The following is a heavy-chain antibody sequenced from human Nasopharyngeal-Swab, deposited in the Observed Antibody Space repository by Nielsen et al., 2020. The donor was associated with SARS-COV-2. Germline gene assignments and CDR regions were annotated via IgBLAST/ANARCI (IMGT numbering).Heavy chain of an antibody. D-gene: IGHD3-3*01. CDR1: GFTFNNYN. CDR3: ARDGLDYDFWSAYFMDV. J-gene: IGHJ6*02. V-gene: IGHV3-21*01. CDR2: ISSSSSYI. Sequence: VGSLSLSCAASGFTFNNYNFNWVRQAPGKGLEWVSSISSSSSYIYYADSVKGRFTISRDNAKNSLYLQMNSLRAEDTAVYYCARDGLDYDFWSAYFMDVWGQGTTVTVSS.